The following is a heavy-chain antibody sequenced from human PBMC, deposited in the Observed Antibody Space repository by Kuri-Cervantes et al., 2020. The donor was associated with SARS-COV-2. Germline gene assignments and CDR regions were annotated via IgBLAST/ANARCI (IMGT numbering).Heavy chain of an antibody. CDR1: GFTVSGNY. D-gene: IGHD3-16*01. J-gene: IGHJ4*02. CDR3: ARDLGGVSGPFDY. CDR2: IYTGDKT. V-gene: IGHV3-53*01. Sequence: GESLKISCAASGFTVSGNYMSWVRQPPAKGLEWLSVIYTGDKTYYADSVKGRFTISRDNSKNTVYLQMNSLRAEDTAVYYCARDLGGVSGPFDYWGQGTLVTVSS.